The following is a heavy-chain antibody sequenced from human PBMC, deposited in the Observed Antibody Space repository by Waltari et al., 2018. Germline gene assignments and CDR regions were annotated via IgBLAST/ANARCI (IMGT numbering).Heavy chain of an antibody. CDR1: GYSFTSYY. J-gene: IGHJ5*02. CDR2: INPSGGST. V-gene: IGHV1-46*01. CDR3: ARDGAAKTFGQGANWFDP. Sequence: QVQLVQSGAEVKKPGASVKVSCKASGYSFTSYYMHWVRQAPGQGLEWVGIINPSGGSTSYAQKFQGRVTMTRVTSTSTVYMELSSLRSEDTALYYCARDGAAKTFGQGANWFDPWGQGTVVSVSS. D-gene: IGHD3-10*01.